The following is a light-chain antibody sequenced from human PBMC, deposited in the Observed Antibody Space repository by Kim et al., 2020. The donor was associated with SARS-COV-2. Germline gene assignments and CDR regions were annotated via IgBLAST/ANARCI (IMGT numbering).Light chain of an antibody. CDR1: QSVSRSY. CDR3: QQYGSSPWT. V-gene: IGKV3-20*01. Sequence: EIVLTQSPGTLSLSPGERATLSCRASQSVSRSYLAWYQQKPGQAPRLLIHGASSRATGIPDRFSGSGSGTDFTLTISRLEPEDFAVYYCQQYGSSPWTFGQGTKVDIK. J-gene: IGKJ1*01. CDR2: GAS.